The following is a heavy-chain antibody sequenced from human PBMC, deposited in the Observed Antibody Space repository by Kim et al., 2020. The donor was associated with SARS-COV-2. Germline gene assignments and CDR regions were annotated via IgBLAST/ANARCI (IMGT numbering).Heavy chain of an antibody. D-gene: IGHD1-26*01. CDR2: ISAYNGNT. Sequence: ASVKVSCKASGYTFTSYGISWVRQGPGQGLEWMGWISAYNGNTNYAKKFQGRVVMTTETATNTAFLELRSLRSDDTAVYYCAKLTSSGSYPEPFDVWGQGTMVTVSS. V-gene: IGHV1-18*04. CDR1: GYTFTSYG. CDR3: AKLTSSGSYPEPFDV. J-gene: IGHJ3*01.